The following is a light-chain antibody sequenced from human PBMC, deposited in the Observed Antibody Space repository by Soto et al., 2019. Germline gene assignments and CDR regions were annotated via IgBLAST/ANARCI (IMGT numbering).Light chain of an antibody. J-gene: IGKJ1*01. V-gene: IGKV3-20*01. CDR3: XXXXXXGXT. CDR2: GAS. CDR1: QSVSSSY. Sequence: EIVLTQSPGTLSLSPGERATLSCRASQSVSSSYLAWYQQKPGQAPRLLIYGASSRATGIPDRFSGSGSGTDFTLTISRLXXXXXXXXXXXXXXXXGXTFGQGTKVEIK.